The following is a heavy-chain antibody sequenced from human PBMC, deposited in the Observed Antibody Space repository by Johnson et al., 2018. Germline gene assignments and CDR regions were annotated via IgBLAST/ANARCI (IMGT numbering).Heavy chain of an antibody. CDR3: AKSLTKGGCAYVLPDDY. D-gene: IGHD5-12*01. CDR2: ISGSGGST. CDR1: GFTFSSYG. J-gene: IGHJ4*02. V-gene: IGHV3-23*04. Sequence: VQLVESGGGVVQPGRSLRLSCAASGFTFSSYGMHWVRQAPGKGLEWVSAISGSGGSTYYADSVKGRFTSARDNSKNTLYLPMNSRSAEDTAVYYCAKSLTKGGCAYVLPDDYWGQGALVTVSS.